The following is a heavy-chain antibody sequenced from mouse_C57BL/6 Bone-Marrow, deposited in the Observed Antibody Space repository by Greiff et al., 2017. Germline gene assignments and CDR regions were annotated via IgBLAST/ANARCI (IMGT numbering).Heavy chain of an antibody. V-gene: IGHV1-81*01. Sequence: QVQLKESGAELARPGASVKLSCKASGYTFTSYGISWVKQRTGQGLEWIGEIYPRSGNTYYNEKFKGKATLTADKSSSTAYMELRSLTSEDSAVYVCARVPPLWPFDYWGQGTTLTVSS. CDR3: ARVPPLWPFDY. D-gene: IGHD1-1*01. J-gene: IGHJ2*01. CDR1: GYTFTSYG. CDR2: IYPRSGNT.